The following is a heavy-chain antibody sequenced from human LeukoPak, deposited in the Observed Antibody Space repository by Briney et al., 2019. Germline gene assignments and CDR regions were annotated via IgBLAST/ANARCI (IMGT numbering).Heavy chain of an antibody. V-gene: IGHV4-59*01. CDR2: IYYSGST. Sequence: SETLSLTCTVSGCSISSYYWSWIRQPPGKGLEWIGYIYYSGSTNYNPSLKSRVTISVDTSKNQSSLKLSYVTAADTAVYYCARDLPKIHSGSYFPFDIWGQGTMVTVSS. CDR1: GCSISSYY. D-gene: IGHD1-26*01. J-gene: IGHJ3*02. CDR3: ARDLPKIHSGSYFPFDI.